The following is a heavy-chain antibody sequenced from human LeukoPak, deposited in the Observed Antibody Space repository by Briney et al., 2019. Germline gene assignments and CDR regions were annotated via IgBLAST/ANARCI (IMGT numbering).Heavy chain of an antibody. CDR1: GFIFSNYW. CDR2: INGDGSST. Sequence: GGSLRLSCTASGFIFSNYWMHWVRQAPGKGLVWVSRINGDGSSTTYADSVKGRFTISRDNAKNTLYLQMNSLRAEDTAVYYCANDQYSSSYYFDYWGQGTLVTVSS. V-gene: IGHV3-74*01. J-gene: IGHJ4*02. CDR3: ANDQYSSSYYFDY. D-gene: IGHD6-6*01.